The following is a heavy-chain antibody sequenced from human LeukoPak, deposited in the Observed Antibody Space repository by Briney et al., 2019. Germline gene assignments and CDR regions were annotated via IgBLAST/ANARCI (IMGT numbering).Heavy chain of an antibody. D-gene: IGHD3-9*01. Sequence: GGSLRLSCAASGFTVSSNYMSWVRQAPGKGLECVSVIYSGGSTYYADSVKGRFTISRDNSKNTLYLQMNSLRAEDTAVYYCARDSADFDWSFDYWGQGTLVTVSS. V-gene: IGHV3-53*01. J-gene: IGHJ4*02. CDR1: GFTVSSNY. CDR2: IYSGGST. CDR3: ARDSADFDWSFDY.